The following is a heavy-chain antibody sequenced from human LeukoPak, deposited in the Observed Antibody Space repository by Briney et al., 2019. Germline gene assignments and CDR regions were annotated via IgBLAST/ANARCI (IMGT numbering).Heavy chain of an antibody. J-gene: IGHJ3*02. Sequence: GDSVKVSCKASGYTFTGYYMHWVRQAPGQGLEWMGWISPNSGGTNYAQKFQGRVTMTRDTSISTAYMELSRLRSDDTAVYYCARVNSSGLDAFDIWGQGTMVTVSS. V-gene: IGHV1-2*02. CDR1: GYTFTGYY. D-gene: IGHD3-22*01. CDR2: ISPNSGGT. CDR3: ARVNSSGLDAFDI.